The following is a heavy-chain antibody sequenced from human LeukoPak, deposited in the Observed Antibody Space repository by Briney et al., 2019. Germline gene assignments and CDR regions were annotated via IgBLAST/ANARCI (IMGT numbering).Heavy chain of an antibody. CDR2: INHSGST. Sequence: SETLSLTCAVYGGSFSGYYWSWIRQPPGKGLEWIGEINHSGSTNYNPSLESRVTVSDDKSKNQFSLKLSSVTAADTAVYYCARIFRGAYFDYWGQGTLVTVSS. D-gene: IGHD3-10*01. J-gene: IGHJ4*02. CDR1: GGSFSGYY. CDR3: ARIFRGAYFDY. V-gene: IGHV4-34*01.